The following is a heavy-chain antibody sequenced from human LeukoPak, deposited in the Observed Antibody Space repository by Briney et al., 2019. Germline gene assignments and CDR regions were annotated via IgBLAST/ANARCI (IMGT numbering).Heavy chain of an antibody. V-gene: IGHV3-23*01. J-gene: IGHJ4*02. D-gene: IGHD1-26*01. CDR1: GFTFSSYA. Sequence: TGGSLRLSCAASGFTFSSYAMSWVRQAPGKGLEWVSAISGSGGSTYYADSVKGRFTISRDNSKNTLYLQMNSLKTEDTAVYFCATFPTGSWSAYWGQGTLVTVSS. CDR2: ISGSGGST. CDR3: ATFPTGSWSAY.